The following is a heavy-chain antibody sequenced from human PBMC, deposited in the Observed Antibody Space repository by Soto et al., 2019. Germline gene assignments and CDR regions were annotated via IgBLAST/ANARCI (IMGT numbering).Heavy chain of an antibody. CDR3: ARGIPGHYGFDV. CDR2: IKGDVTIA. D-gene: IGHD1-1*01. Sequence: GGSLRLSCAASGFTFSSYWMHWVRQAPGKGLVWVSRIKGDVTIANYADFVKGRFTISRDNAKNTLYLQIDSLGAEDTAVYYCARGIPGHYGFDVWGQGTMVTVSS. V-gene: IGHV3-74*01. J-gene: IGHJ3*01. CDR1: GFTFSSYW.